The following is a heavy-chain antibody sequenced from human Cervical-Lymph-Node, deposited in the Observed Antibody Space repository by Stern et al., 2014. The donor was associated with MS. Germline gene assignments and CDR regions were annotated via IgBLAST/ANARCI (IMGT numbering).Heavy chain of an antibody. D-gene: IGHD6-19*01. Sequence: VQLVESGAEVKKPGASVQLSCKESGYTLTTYHMHWVRQAPGQGLEWMGVINPSGGDTTYAQRFQGRVTMTRDKSTNTIYMELSSLRSEDSAMYYCARALSSGLWYFDCWGQGTLVTVSS. CDR3: ARALSSGLWYFDC. J-gene: IGHJ4*02. CDR1: GYTLTTYH. V-gene: IGHV1-46*01. CDR2: INPSGGDT.